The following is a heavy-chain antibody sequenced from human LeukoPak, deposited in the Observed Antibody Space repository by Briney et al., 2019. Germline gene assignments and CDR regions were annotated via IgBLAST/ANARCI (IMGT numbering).Heavy chain of an antibody. CDR3: ARVSGYSYGYYFDY. CDR1: GFTFSSYS. D-gene: IGHD5-18*01. Sequence: PGGPLRLSCAASGFTFSSYSMNWVRQAPGKGLEWVSSISSSSSYIYYADSVKGRFTISRDNAKNSLYLQMNSLRAEDTAVYYCARVSGYSYGYYFDYWGQGTLVTVSS. J-gene: IGHJ4*02. V-gene: IGHV3-21*01. CDR2: ISSSSSYI.